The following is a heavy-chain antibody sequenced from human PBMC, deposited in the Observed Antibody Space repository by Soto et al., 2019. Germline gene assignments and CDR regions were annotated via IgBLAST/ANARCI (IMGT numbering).Heavy chain of an antibody. V-gene: IGHV1-69*02. CDR1: GGTFSSYT. CDR3: ARGSYCGGDCYGPTWWYFDL. Sequence: QVQLVQSGAEVKKPGSSVKVSCKASGGTFSSYTISWVRQAPGQGLEWMGRIIPILGIANYAQKFQGRVTITADKSXXTXYXXLSSLRSEDTAVYYCARGSYCGGDCYGPTWWYFDLWGRGTLVTVSS. CDR2: IIPILGIA. J-gene: IGHJ2*01. D-gene: IGHD2-21*02.